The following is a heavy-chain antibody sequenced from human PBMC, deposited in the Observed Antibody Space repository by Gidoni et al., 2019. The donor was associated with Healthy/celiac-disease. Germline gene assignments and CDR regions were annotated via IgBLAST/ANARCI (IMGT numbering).Heavy chain of an antibody. CDR1: GFTFSSYA. CDR2: ISGSGGST. Sequence: EVQLLESGGGLVQPGGSLRLSCAASGFTFSSYAMSWVRQAPGKGLEWVSAISGSGGSTYYADSVKGRFTISRDNSKNTLYLQMNSLRAEDTAVYYCAKDNYYDSRGPDAFDIWGQGTMVTVSS. D-gene: IGHD3-22*01. CDR3: AKDNYYDSRGPDAFDI. V-gene: IGHV3-23*01. J-gene: IGHJ3*02.